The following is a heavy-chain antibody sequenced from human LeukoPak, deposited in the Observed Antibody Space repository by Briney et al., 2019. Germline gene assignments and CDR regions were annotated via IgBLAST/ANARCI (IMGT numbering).Heavy chain of an antibody. Sequence: PGGSLRLSCAASGFTFSSYAMSWVRQAPGKGLEWVSAISGSGGSTYYADSVKGRFTISRDNSKDTLYLQMNSLRAEDTAVYYCAKGISGRGFYYFDYWGQGTLVTVSS. CDR2: ISGSGGST. J-gene: IGHJ4*02. CDR1: GFTFSSYA. V-gene: IGHV3-23*01. D-gene: IGHD3-10*01. CDR3: AKGISGRGFYYFDY.